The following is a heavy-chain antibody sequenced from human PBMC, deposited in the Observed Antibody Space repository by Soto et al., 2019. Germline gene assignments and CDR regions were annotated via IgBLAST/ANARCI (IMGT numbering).Heavy chain of an antibody. V-gene: IGHV3-15*07. D-gene: IGHD3-3*01. CDR1: GFTFSNAW. CDR2: IKSKTDGGTT. Sequence: EVQLVESGGGLVKPGGSLRLSCAASGFTFSNAWMNWVRQAPGKGLEWVGRIKSKTDGGTTDYAAPVKGRFTISRDDSKNTLYLQMNSLKTEDTAVYYCTTDTLSRYYDFWSGYFFASYGMDVWGQGTTVTVS. CDR3: TTDTLSRYYDFWSGYFFASYGMDV. J-gene: IGHJ6*02.